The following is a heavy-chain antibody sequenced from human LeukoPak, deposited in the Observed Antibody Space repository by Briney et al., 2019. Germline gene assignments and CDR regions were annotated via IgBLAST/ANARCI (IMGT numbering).Heavy chain of an antibody. V-gene: IGHV4-39*07. D-gene: IGHD6-19*01. CDR2: IYYSGST. CDR1: GGSFSSYY. Sequence: SETLSLTCAVYGGSFSSYYWGWIRQPPGKGLEWIGSIYYSGSTYYNPSLKSRVTISVDTSKNQFSLKLSSVTAADTAVYYCARGAYSSGSYPFDYWGQGTLVTVSS. J-gene: IGHJ4*02. CDR3: ARGAYSSGSYPFDY.